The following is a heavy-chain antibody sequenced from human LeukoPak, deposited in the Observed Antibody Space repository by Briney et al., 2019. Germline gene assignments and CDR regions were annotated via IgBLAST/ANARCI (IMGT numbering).Heavy chain of an antibody. J-gene: IGHJ4*02. CDR3: AKASYCSGGSCYLVDY. CDR1: GFTFSSYA. D-gene: IGHD2-15*01. CDR2: ISGSGGST. Sequence: GGSLRLSCAASGFTFSSYALSWVRQAPGKGLEWVSAISGSGGSTYYADSVKGRFTISRDNSKNTLYLQMNSLRAEDTAVYYCAKASYCSGGSCYLVDYWGQGTLVTVSS. V-gene: IGHV3-23*01.